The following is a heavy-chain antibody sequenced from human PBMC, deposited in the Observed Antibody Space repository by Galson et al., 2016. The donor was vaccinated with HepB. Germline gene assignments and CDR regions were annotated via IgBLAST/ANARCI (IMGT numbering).Heavy chain of an antibody. CDR2: TSKDGSNK. Sequence: SLRLSCAASGFTFSTHAMHWVRQAPGKGLEWVAVTSKDGSNKKSADSVKGRFTISRDNSKNTLYLQMNSLRADDTAIYYCARDRIEAAGSGPGGGMDVWGQGTTVTVSS. CDR3: ARDRIEAAGSGPGGGMDV. J-gene: IGHJ6*02. D-gene: IGHD6-13*01. V-gene: IGHV3-30-3*01. CDR1: GFTFSTHA.